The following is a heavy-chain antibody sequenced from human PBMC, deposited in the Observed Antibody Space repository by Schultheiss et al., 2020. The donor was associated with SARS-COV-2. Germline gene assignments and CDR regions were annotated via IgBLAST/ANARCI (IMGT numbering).Heavy chain of an antibody. CDR1: GGSISSYY. J-gene: IGHJ4*02. Sequence: SETLSLTCTVSGGSISSYYWSWIRQPPGKGLEWIGYIYYSGSTNYNPSLKSRVTISVDTSKNQFSLKLSSVTAADKAVYYCAAYSSSAYFDYWGQGTLVTVSS. V-gene: IGHV4-59*08. D-gene: IGHD6-6*01. CDR2: IYYSGST. CDR3: AAYSSSAYFDY.